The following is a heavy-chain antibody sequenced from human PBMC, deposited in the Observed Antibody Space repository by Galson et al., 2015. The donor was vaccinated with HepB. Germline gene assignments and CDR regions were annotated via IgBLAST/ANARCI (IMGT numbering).Heavy chain of an antibody. V-gene: IGHV1-18*04. CDR1: GYTFTSYG. CDR2: ISAYNGDT. J-gene: IGHJ4*02. D-gene: IGHD1-14*01. CDR3: ARTTNKATGGGLDY. Sequence: SVKVSCKASGYTFTSYGISWVRQAPGQGLEWMGWISAYNGDTNYAQKLQGRVTMTTDTSTTTAYMELRSLRSDDTAVYYCARTTNKATGGGLDYWGQGTLVTVSS.